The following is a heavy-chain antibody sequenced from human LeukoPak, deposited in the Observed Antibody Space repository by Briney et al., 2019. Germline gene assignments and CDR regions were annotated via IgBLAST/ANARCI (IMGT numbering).Heavy chain of an antibody. D-gene: IGHD2-2*01. CDR1: GFTFSIYA. CDR3: ARGAKDIVVVPAWGRVGGYYMDV. Sequence: GGSLRLSCAASGFTFSIYAMTWVRQAPGKGLQWVSAITGSGGSTYYAESVKGRFTMSRDNSKNTLYLRMNGLRPEDTAVYYCARGAKDIVVVPAWGRVGGYYMDVWGKGTTVTVSS. CDR2: ITGSGGST. J-gene: IGHJ6*03. V-gene: IGHV3-23*01.